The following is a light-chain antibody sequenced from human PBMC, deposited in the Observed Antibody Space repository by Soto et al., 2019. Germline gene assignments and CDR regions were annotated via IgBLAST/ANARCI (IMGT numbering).Light chain of an antibody. CDR1: QSISSN. CDR3: QQYNNWPLT. J-gene: IGKJ4*01. Sequence: ETGMTQSPATLSVSPGERATLSCRASQSISSNLAWYQQKPGQAPRLLIYGTSNRATGIPARFSGSGSGTEFTLTISSLQSEDFAVYYCQQYNNWPLTFGGGTRVEIK. V-gene: IGKV3-15*01. CDR2: GTS.